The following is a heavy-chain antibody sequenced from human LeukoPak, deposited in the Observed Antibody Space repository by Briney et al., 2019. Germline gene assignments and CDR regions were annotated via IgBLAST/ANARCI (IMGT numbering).Heavy chain of an antibody. CDR3: ARDRYYYDSSGYYYFDY. V-gene: IGHV4-59*12. D-gene: IGHD3-22*01. J-gene: IGHJ4*02. CDR2: IYYSGST. CDR1: GGSISSYY. Sequence: PSETLSLTCTVSGGSISSYYWSWIRQPPGKGPEWIGYIYYSGSTNYNPSLKSRVTMSVDTSKNQFSLKLSSVTAADTAVYYCARDRYYYDSSGYYYFDYWGQGTLVTVSS.